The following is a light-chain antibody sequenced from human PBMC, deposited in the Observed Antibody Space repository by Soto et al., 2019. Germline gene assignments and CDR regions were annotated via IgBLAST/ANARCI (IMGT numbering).Light chain of an antibody. Sequence: QSALTQPPSASGSPGQSVTISCTGTSSDVGGYNYVSWYQQHPGKAPKLMISEVSKPPSGVPDRFSGSKSGNTASLTVSGLQAEDEADYYCSSFAVNNNLVFGGGTKVTVL. CDR1: SSDVGGYNY. CDR3: SSFAVNNNLV. J-gene: IGLJ2*01. V-gene: IGLV2-8*01. CDR2: EVS.